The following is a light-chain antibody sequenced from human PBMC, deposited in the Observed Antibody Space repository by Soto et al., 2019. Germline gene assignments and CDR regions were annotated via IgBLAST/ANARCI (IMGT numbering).Light chain of an antibody. V-gene: IGLV2-14*01. CDR3: GSYTSSSTYV. CDR1: SSDVGGYNF. CDR2: DVR. Sequence: LTQPASVSGSPGQSITISCTGTSSDVGGYNFVSWYQQHPGKAPKLMIFDVRDRPPGVSNRFSGSKSGNTASLTISGLQAEDEADYYCGSYTSSSTYVFGAGTKVTVL. J-gene: IGLJ1*01.